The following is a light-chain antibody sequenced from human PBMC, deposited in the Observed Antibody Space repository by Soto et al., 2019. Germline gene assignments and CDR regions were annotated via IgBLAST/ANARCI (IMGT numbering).Light chain of an antibody. CDR1: SSDVGAYNY. CDR3: SSYTSRSTLDYV. CDR2: EVS. J-gene: IGLJ1*01. V-gene: IGLV2-14*01. Sequence: QSVLTQPASVSGSPGQSITISCTGTSSDVGAYNYVSWYQQHPGKAPKLMIYEVSNRPSGVSNRFSGSKSGNTASLTISGLQAEDEADYYCSSYTSRSTLDYVFGSGTKLTVL.